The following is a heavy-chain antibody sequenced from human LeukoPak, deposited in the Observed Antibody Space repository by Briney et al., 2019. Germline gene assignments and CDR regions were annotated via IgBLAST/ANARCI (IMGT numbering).Heavy chain of an antibody. CDR3: ARGDIVVVPAAIHTRPFDY. J-gene: IGHJ4*02. D-gene: IGHD2-2*02. CDR1: GGSISSGGYY. Sequence: SETLSLTCTVSGGSISSGGYYWSWIRQRPGKGLEWIGYIYYSGSTYYNPSLKSRVTISVDTSKNQFSLKLSSVTAADTAVYYCARGDIVVVPAAIHTRPFDYWGQGTLVTVSS. CDR2: IYYSGST. V-gene: IGHV4-31*03.